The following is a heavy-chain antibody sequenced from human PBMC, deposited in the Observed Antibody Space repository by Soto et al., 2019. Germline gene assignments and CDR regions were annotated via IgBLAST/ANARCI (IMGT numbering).Heavy chain of an antibody. CDR2: TYYRSKLYN. V-gene: IGHV6-1*01. CDR1: GDSVSSNSAA. D-gene: IGHD6-6*01. J-gene: IGHJ4*02. Sequence: QVQLQQSGPGLVKPSQTLSLTCAISGDSVSSNSAAWNWIRQSPSRGLEWLGRTYYRSKLYNDYAVSVKSRITSNPGTSKNQFSLQLNSVTPEDTAIYYCARGPEYFNSSGFDYWGQGTLVTVSS. CDR3: ARGPEYFNSSGFDY.